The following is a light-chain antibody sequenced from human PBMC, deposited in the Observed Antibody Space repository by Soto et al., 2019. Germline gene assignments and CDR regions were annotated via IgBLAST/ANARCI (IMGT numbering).Light chain of an antibody. J-gene: IGKJ2*01. CDR3: QQYNSYPYT. Sequence: DIQMTQSPSTVSASVGDAVTITCRASQSISTWLAWYQQKPGKAPNLLIYDASTLESGGPSGFSGSGSGTEFTLTISSLQPDDSATYYCQQYNSYPYTFGQGTKREI. CDR1: QSISTW. V-gene: IGKV1-5*01. CDR2: DAS.